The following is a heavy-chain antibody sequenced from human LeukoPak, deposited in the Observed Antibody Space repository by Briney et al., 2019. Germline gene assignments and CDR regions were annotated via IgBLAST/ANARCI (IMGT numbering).Heavy chain of an antibody. CDR3: ARDNNPTYYYGSGSPIGAPGGFDP. CDR1: GGSISSYY. V-gene: IGHV4-59*12. J-gene: IGHJ5*02. CDR2: IYYSGST. D-gene: IGHD3-10*01. Sequence: SETLSLTCTVSGGSISSYYWSWIRQPPGKGLEWIGYIYYSGSTNYNPSLKSRVTISVDTSKNQFSLKLSSVTAADTAVYYCARDNNPTYYYGSGSPIGAPGGFDPWGQGTLVTVSS.